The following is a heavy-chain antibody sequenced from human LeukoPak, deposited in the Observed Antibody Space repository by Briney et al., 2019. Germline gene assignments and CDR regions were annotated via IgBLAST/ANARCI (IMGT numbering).Heavy chain of an antibody. J-gene: IGHJ3*02. CDR3: ARDLVTVTKGFDI. CDR1: GDSFSSHY. D-gene: IGHD4-17*01. CDR2: ISYIGST. Sequence: PSETLSLTCVVSGDSFSSHYWTWIRQSPGKGLEWIGYISYIGSTNYNPSLKSRVTISIDTSKNQLSLKLRSVTAADTAVYYCARDLVTVTKGFDIWGQGTMVTVSS. V-gene: IGHV4-59*11.